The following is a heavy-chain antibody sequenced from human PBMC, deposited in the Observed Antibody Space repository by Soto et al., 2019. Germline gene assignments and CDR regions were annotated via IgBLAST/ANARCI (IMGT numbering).Heavy chain of an antibody. J-gene: IGHJ4*02. CDR3: ARSTIAPHLFMYPFHS. Sequence: SETLSVKCSVAVGSISRSNYYWGRNRQPPGKGLEWIGNIHYSGSTYYNPSLKSRLTISVDTSKNQFSLKLKSVTAADTAVYYCARSTIAPHLFMYPFHSWGQGTLVTVSS. CDR2: IHYSGST. D-gene: IGHD6-6*01. CDR1: VGSISRSNYY. V-gene: IGHV4-39*01.